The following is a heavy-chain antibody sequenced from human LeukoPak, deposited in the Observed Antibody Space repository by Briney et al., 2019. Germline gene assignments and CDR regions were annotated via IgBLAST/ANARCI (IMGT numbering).Heavy chain of an antibody. V-gene: IGHV1-69*05. CDR2: IIPICGTT. Sequence: ASVKVSCKASGCTFSSYSLSWVRQAPGQGLEWMGGIIPICGTTNYAQKFQGRVTITTDTSTSTAYMELSSLRSEDTDVYYCASGSDNGGILCFGANTGEAFDIWGQGTMVTVS. J-gene: IGHJ3*02. D-gene: IGHD3-10*01. CDR3: ASGSDNGGILCFGANTGEAFDI. CDR1: GCTFSSYS.